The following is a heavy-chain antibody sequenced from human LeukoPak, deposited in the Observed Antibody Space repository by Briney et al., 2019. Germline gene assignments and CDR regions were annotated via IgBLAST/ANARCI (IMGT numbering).Heavy chain of an antibody. CDR3: ARASLYGSGSYYSDY. J-gene: IGHJ4*02. V-gene: IGHV3-66*01. D-gene: IGHD3-10*01. Sequence: GGSLRLSCAASGFTFSSYAMNWVRQAPGKGLEWVSVIYSDGRTFYADSVKARFTISRDNSKNTLYLQMNSLRAEDTAVYYCARASLYGSGSYYSDYWGQGTLVTVSS. CDR2: IYSDGRT. CDR1: GFTFSSYA.